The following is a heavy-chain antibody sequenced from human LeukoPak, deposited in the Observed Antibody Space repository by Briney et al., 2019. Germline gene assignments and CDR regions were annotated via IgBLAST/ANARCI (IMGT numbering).Heavy chain of an antibody. CDR2: ITSDSRTI. D-gene: IGHD3-3*01. CDR3: ARSTEWYADY. J-gene: IGHJ4*02. Sequence: GGSLRLSCAASGFTFSVYSVNWVRHAPGKGLEWVSYITSDSRTIYYADSVRGRFTISRDNAKKSLYLQLNSLRVDDTAVYYCARSTEWYADYWGQGALVTVSS. CDR1: GFTFSVYS. V-gene: IGHV3-48*01.